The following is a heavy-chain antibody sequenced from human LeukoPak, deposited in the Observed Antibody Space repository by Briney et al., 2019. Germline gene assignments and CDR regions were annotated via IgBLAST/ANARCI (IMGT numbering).Heavy chain of an antibody. J-gene: IGHJ4*02. Sequence: GGSLRLSSVASGFTFSRYWMHWVRQAPGKGLVWVSRINSDGRSTNYADSVKGRFSISRDNAENTLYLQMNSLRVEDTAVYYCVRGADTGYSSDSWGQGTLVTVSS. CDR3: VRGADTGYSSDS. V-gene: IGHV3-74*01. CDR2: INSDGRST. CDR1: GFTFSRYW. D-gene: IGHD3-9*01.